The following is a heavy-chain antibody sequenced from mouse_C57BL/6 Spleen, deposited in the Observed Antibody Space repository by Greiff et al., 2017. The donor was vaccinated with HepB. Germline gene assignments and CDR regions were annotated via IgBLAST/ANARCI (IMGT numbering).Heavy chain of an antibody. CDR2: INPNNGGT. D-gene: IGHD5-1*01. V-gene: IGHV1-26*01. CDR1: GYTFTDYY. Sequence: SGPELVKPGASVKISCKASGYTFTDYYMNWVKQSHGKSLEWIGDINPNNGGTSYNQKFKGKATLTVDKSSSTAYMELRSLTSEDSAVYYCARYLYYAMDYWGQGTSVTVSS. CDR3: ARYLYYAMDY. J-gene: IGHJ4*01.